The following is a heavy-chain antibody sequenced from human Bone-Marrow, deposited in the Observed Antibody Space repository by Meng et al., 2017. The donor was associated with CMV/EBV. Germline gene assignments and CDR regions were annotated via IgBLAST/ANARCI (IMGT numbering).Heavy chain of an antibody. J-gene: IGHJ4*02. CDR3: ARDWFEDY. CDR2: ISVSGGT. CDR1: GLSFSSYA. V-gene: IGHV3-23*01. Sequence: EVQVLESGGGLVQPGGSLRLSCAASGLSFSSYATNWVRQAPGKGLEWLSVISVSGGTYYADSVKGRFTISRDNSKNTLFLQMNSLGAEDTAIYYCARDWFEDYWGQGTLVTVSS. D-gene: IGHD3-10*01.